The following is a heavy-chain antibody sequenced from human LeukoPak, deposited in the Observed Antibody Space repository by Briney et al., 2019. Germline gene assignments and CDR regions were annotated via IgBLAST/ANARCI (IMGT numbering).Heavy chain of an antibody. D-gene: IGHD3-3*01. CDR1: GGSISSYY. CDR3: ARGPPYYDFWSGPTLDAFDI. V-gene: IGHV4-59*12. Sequence: TSETLSLTCTVSGGSISSYYWSWIRQPPGKGLEWIGYIYYSGSTNYNPSLKSRVTISVDTSKNQFSLKLSSVTAADTAVYYCARGPPYYDFWSGPTLDAFDIWGQGTMVTVSS. CDR2: IYYSGST. J-gene: IGHJ3*02.